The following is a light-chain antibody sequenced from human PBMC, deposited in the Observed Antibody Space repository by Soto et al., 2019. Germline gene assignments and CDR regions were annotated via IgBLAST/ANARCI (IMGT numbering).Light chain of an antibody. J-gene: IGKJ1*01. V-gene: IGKV1-39*01. CDR2: AAS. CDR1: QSISSY. Sequence: DIQMTQYQSSRSASVGARVTIICRASQSISSYLNGYQKKPGKAPKLLIYAASSLQSGVPSRFSGSGSGTDFTLTISSLQPEDFATYYCQQSYSTPWTFGQGTKVEIK. CDR3: QQSYSTPWT.